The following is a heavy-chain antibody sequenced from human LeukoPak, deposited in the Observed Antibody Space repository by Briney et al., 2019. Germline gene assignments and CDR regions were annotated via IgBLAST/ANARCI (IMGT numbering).Heavy chain of an antibody. V-gene: IGHV3-7*03. Sequence: GGSLRLSCAVSGFTSSSYWMSWVRQAPGKGLEWVANIKQDGSEKYYVDSVKGRFTISRDNAKNSLYLQMDSLRAEDTAVYYCARAPYCIGGSCRFDYWGQGTLVTVSS. CDR3: ARAPYCIGGSCRFDY. CDR2: IKQDGSEK. J-gene: IGHJ4*02. CDR1: GFTSSSYW. D-gene: IGHD2-15*01.